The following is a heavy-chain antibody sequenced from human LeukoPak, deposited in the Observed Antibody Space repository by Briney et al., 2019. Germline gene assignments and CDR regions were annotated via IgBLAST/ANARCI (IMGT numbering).Heavy chain of an antibody. D-gene: IGHD6-19*01. Sequence: SETLSLTCTVSGGSISSYYWSWIRQPAGKGLEWIGRIYTSGSTNYNPSLKSRVTMSVDTSKNQFSLKLSSVTAADTAVYYCARDQGKQWLAYYFDYWGQGTLVTVSS. V-gene: IGHV4-4*07. CDR1: GGSISSYY. CDR3: ARDQGKQWLAYYFDY. CDR2: IYTSGST. J-gene: IGHJ4*02.